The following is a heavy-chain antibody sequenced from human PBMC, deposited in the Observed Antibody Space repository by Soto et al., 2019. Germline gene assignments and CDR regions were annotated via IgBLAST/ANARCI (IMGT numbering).Heavy chain of an antibody. Sequence: GGSLRLSCAASGFTFSSYAMSWVRQAPGKGLVWVSRIKTDGSVTTYADSVKGRFTISRDNAKNTLYLQMNTLRAEDTAVYYCARDLGGSHDYWGRGTLVTVSS. CDR1: GFTFSSYA. J-gene: IGHJ4*02. V-gene: IGHV3-74*01. CDR3: ARDLGGSHDY. CDR2: IKTDGSVT. D-gene: IGHD3-16*01.